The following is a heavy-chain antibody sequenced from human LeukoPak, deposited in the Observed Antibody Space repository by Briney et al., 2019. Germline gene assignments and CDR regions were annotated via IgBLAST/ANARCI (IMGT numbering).Heavy chain of an antibody. Sequence: SGPTLVNPTQTLTLTCTFSGFSLSTSGVGVGWIRQPPGKALEWLALIYWNDDKRYSPSLKSRLTITKDTSKNQVVLTMTNMDPVDTATFYCAHNHLYYDFWSGYPPLGYWGQGTLVTVSS. J-gene: IGHJ4*02. V-gene: IGHV2-5*01. CDR2: IYWNDDK. CDR1: GFSLSTSGVG. CDR3: AHNHLYYDFWSGYPPLGY. D-gene: IGHD3-3*01.